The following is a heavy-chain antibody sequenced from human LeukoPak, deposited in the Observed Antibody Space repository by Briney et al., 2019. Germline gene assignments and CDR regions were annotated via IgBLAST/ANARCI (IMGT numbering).Heavy chain of an antibody. CDR2: IYYSGST. Sequence: SETLSLTCTVSGGSISSYYWSWVRQPPGKGLEWIGYIYYSGSTNYNPSLKSRVTVSVDTSKNQFSLKLSSVTAADTAGYYCARDQIVGATNYFDYWGQGTLVTVSS. D-gene: IGHD1-26*01. CDR3: ARDQIVGATNYFDY. J-gene: IGHJ4*02. V-gene: IGHV4-59*01. CDR1: GGSISSYY.